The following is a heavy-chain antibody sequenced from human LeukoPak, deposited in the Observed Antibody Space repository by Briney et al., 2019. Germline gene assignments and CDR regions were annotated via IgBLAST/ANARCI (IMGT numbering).Heavy chain of an antibody. V-gene: IGHV3-21*01. CDR2: TSSSSSYI. D-gene: IGHD3-22*01. CDR3: ARVTYYDSSGYYVFDY. J-gene: IGHJ4*02. CDR1: GFTFSSYS. Sequence: GGSLRLSCAASGFTFSSYSMNWVRQAPGKGLEWVSSTSSSSSYIYYADSVKGRFTISRDNAKNSLYLQMNSLRAEDTAVYCCARVTYYDSSGYYVFDYWGQGTLVTVSS.